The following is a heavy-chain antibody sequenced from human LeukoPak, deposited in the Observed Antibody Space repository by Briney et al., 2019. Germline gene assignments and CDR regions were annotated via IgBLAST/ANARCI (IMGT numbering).Heavy chain of an antibody. CDR3: AKEDSSFSLVGDRYCSGGSCYSEVISGFDY. D-gene: IGHD2-15*01. CDR1: GFTFSSYG. J-gene: IGHJ4*02. Sequence: PGGSLRLSCAASGFTFSSYGMHWVRQAPGKGLEWVAVISYDGSNKYYADSVKGRFTISRDNSKNTLYLQMNSLRAEDTAVYYCAKEDSSFSLVGDRYCSGGSCYSEVISGFDYWGQGTLVTVSS. CDR2: ISYDGSNK. V-gene: IGHV3-30*18.